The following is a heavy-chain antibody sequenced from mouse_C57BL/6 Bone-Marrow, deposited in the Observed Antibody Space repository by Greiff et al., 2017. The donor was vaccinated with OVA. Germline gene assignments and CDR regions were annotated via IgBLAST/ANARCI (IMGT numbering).Heavy chain of an antibody. D-gene: IGHD2-4*01. CDR1: GYTFTSYW. J-gene: IGHJ2*01. CDR2: IDPSDSYT. CDR3: ARTGLRRGLFDY. Sequence: VQLQQPGAELVMPGASVKLSCKASGYTFTSYWMHWVKQRPGQGLEWIGEIDPSDSYTNYNQKFKGKSTLTVDKSSSTAYMQLSSLTSEDSAVYDCARTGLRRGLFDYWGKGTTLTVSS. V-gene: IGHV1-69*01.